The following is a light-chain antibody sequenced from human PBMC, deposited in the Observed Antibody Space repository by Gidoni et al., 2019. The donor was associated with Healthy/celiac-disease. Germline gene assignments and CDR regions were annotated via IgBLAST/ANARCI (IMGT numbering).Light chain of an antibody. CDR3: QQYYSTPRLT. CDR2: WAS. CDR1: QSVLYSSNNKNY. J-gene: IGKJ4*01. Sequence: DIVIIQSPVPLAVSLCEKDTINRTSSQSVLYSSNNKNYLAWYQQKPGQPPKLLIYWASTRESGVPDRFSGSGSGTDFTLTISSLQAEDVAVYYCQQYYSTPRLTFGGGTKVEIK. V-gene: IGKV4-1*01.